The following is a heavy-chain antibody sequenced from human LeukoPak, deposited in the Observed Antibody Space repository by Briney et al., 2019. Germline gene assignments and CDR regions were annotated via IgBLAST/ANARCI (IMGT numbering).Heavy chain of an antibody. CDR2: IYHSGST. CDR3: ARELTGDYGWFDP. D-gene: IGHD7-27*01. CDR1: GGSISSSNW. Sequence: SETLSLTCAVSGGSISSSNWRSWVRQPPGKGLEWIGEIYHSGSTNYNPSLKSRVTISVDKSKNQFSLKLSSVTAADTAVYYCARELTGDYGWFDPWGQGILVTVSS. V-gene: IGHV4-4*02. J-gene: IGHJ5*02.